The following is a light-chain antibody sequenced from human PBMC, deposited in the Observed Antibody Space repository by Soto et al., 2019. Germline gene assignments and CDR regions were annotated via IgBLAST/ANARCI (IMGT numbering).Light chain of an antibody. J-gene: IGKJ2*01. CDR2: GAS. Sequence: EVVMTQSPGTLSLSPGERATLSCRASQSVSNNYLAWYQQRPGHAPRLLIYGASKRATGIPDKFSGSGSGTDFTLSANRLEPEDVAVYYCQQYGSTPYTFGQGTKLEIE. V-gene: IGKV3-20*01. CDR1: QSVSNNY. CDR3: QQYGSTPYT.